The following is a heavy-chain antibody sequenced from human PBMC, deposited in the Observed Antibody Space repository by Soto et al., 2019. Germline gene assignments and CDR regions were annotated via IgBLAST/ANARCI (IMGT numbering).Heavy chain of an antibody. J-gene: IGHJ4*02. D-gene: IGHD4-17*01. V-gene: IGHV4-34*01. CDR1: GGSFSGYY. Sequence: QVQLQQWGAGLLKPSETLSLTCAVNGGSFSGYYWSWIRQPPGKGLEWIGEINHSGSTNYNPSLKSRVTISVDTSKNQFSLKLSSVTAADTAVYYCARGLSDYGGNDNGGYWGQGTLVTVSS. CDR2: INHSGST. CDR3: ARGLSDYGGNDNGGY.